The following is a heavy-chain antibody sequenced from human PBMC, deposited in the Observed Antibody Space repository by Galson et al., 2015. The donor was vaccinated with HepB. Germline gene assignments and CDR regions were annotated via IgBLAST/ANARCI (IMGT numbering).Heavy chain of an antibody. CDR2: IIPILGIA. CDR1: GGTFSSYT. Sequence: SVKVSCKASGGTFSSYTISWVRQAPGQGLEWMGRIIPILGIANYAQKFQGRVTITADKSTSTAYMELSSLRSEDTAVYYCARDAGTYYYGSSYYYYGMDVWGQGTTVTVSS. CDR3: ARDAGTYYYGSSYYYYGMDV. D-gene: IGHD3-10*01. V-gene: IGHV1-69*04. J-gene: IGHJ6*02.